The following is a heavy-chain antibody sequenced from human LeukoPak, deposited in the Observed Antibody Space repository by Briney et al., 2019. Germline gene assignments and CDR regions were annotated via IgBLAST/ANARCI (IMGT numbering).Heavy chain of an antibody. V-gene: IGHV3-21*01. CDR3: ARAPLAAAGGDY. D-gene: IGHD6-13*01. J-gene: IGHJ4*02. Sequence: GGSLRLSCAASGFTFSSYSTNWVRQAPGKGLEWVSSISSSSSYIYYADSVKGRFTISRDNAKNSLYLQMNSLRAEDTAVYYCARAPLAAAGGDYWGQGTLVTVSS. CDR2: ISSSSSYI. CDR1: GFTFSSYS.